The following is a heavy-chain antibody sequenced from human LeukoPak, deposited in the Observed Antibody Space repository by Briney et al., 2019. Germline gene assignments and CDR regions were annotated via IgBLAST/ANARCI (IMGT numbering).Heavy chain of an antibody. CDR1: GFTFDAFG. Sequence: GGSLRLSCAASGFTFDAFGMTWVRQAPGKGLEWVSAIRGDAGSTGYADSVKGRFTISRDNAKNSLYLQMNSLRVEDTALYYCARVWAWGSGNYFDNWGQGTLVTASS. CDR2: IRGDAGST. J-gene: IGHJ4*02. V-gene: IGHV3-20*04. CDR3: ARVWAWGSGNYFDN. D-gene: IGHD7-27*01.